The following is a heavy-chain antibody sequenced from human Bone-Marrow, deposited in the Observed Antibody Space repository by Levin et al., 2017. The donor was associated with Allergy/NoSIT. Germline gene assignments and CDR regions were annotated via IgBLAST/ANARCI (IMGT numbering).Heavy chain of an antibody. D-gene: IGHD3-22*01. CDR1: GYNFTNYW. CDR3: ARQTDQHYYDNTVLGY. J-gene: IGHJ4*02. CDR2: IYPSDSHT. V-gene: IGHV5-51*01. Sequence: GESLKISCQGSGYNFTNYWIAWVRHMPGRGLEWMGIIYPSDSHTRYSPSFQGQVTISADKSISTAYLQWRALTASDTAFYYCARQTDQHYYDNTVLGYWGQGTLVTVSS.